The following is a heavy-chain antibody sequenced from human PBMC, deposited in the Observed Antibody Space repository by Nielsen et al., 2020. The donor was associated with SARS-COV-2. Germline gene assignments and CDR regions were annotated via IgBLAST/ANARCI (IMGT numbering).Heavy chain of an antibody. D-gene: IGHD6-19*01. CDR3: AKDPRPGSSGWTYYFDD. Sequence: ETLSLTCAASGFTFSSYAMSWVRQAPGKGLEWVSALSDSGGNTYYADSVRGRFSISRDNSKNTLYLEMNSLRADDTAMYYCAKDPRPGSSGWTYYFDDWGQGTLVTVSS. CDR2: LSDSGGNT. V-gene: IGHV3-23*01. CDR1: GFTFSSYA. J-gene: IGHJ4*02.